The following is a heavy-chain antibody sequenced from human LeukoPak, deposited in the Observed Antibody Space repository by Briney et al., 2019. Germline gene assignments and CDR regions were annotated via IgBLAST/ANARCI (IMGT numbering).Heavy chain of an antibody. CDR1: GGTFSSYA. V-gene: IGHV1-69*04. CDR2: IIPILGIA. D-gene: IGHD3-22*01. CDR3: ARDRTLDYYDSSGPSWFDP. Sequence: ASVKVSCKASGGTFSSYAISWVRQAPGQGPEWMGRIIPILGIANYAQKFQGRVTITADKSTSTAYMELSSLRSEDTAVYYCARDRTLDYYDSSGPSWFDPWGQGTLVTVSS. J-gene: IGHJ5*02.